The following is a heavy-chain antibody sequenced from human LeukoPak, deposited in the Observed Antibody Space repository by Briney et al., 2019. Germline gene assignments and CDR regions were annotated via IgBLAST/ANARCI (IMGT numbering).Heavy chain of an antibody. Sequence: GGSLRLSCAASGFTFSSYGMHWVRQAPGKGLEWVSSINGGGDITYYAESVKGRFTVSRDNSKNTLFLQMNSLRAEDTAVFYCAKRYGDSTGWFFDFWGQEAWSPSPQ. CDR3: AKRYGDSTGWFFDF. CDR1: GFTFSSYG. D-gene: IGHD6-13*01. J-gene: IGHJ4*01. V-gene: IGHV3-23*01. CDR2: INGGGDIT.